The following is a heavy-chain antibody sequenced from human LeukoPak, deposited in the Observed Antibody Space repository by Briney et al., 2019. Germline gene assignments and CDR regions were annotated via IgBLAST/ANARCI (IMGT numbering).Heavy chain of an antibody. CDR2: INHSGST. J-gene: IGHJ6*03. CDR1: GGSFSGYY. Sequence: SETLSLTCAVYGGSFSGYYWSWIRQPPGKGLEWIGEINHSGSTNYNPSLKGRVTISVDTSKNQFSLKLSSVTAADTAVYYCARTPRLLWFGELLYYYYYMDVWGKGTTVTISS. D-gene: IGHD3-10*01. V-gene: IGHV4-34*01. CDR3: ARTPRLLWFGELLYYYYYMDV.